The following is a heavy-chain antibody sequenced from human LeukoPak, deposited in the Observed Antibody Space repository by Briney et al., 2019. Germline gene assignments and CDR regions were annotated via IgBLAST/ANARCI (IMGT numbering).Heavy chain of an antibody. CDR1: GFTFSSYW. D-gene: IGHD7-27*01. Sequence: GGSLRLSCAASGFTFSSYWMHWVRHAPGKGLVWVTHINTDGRSTSYADSVKGRFTISRDNAKNTLYLQMNSLRAEDTAVYYCARPLNWGKVFDAFDIWGQGTMVTVSS. V-gene: IGHV3-74*01. J-gene: IGHJ3*02. CDR3: ARPLNWGKVFDAFDI. CDR2: INTDGRST.